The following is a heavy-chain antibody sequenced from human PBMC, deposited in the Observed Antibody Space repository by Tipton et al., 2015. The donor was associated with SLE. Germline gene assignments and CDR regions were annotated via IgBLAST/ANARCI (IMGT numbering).Heavy chain of an antibody. V-gene: IGHV3-74*01. CDR3: ARGIDPSSSRISDY. D-gene: IGHD6-19*01. J-gene: IGHJ4*02. Sequence: SLRLSCAASGFTFSNFAMSWVRQAPGKGLVWVSRSNEDGGITSYADSVRGRFTISRDNARNTLYLQMNSLRAEDSALYYCARGIDPSSSRISDYWGQGTLVSVSS. CDR2: SNEDGGIT. CDR1: GFTFSNFA.